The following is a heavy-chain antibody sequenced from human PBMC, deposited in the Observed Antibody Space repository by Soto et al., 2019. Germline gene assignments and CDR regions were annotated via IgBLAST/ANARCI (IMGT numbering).Heavy chain of an antibody. Sequence: QVHLQESGPGLVKPSQTLSLTCAVSGAFIRDGGYYWSWIRQPPGKVLEFIGYISYDGSTFYNPSLKSRLIMSVDTSTDKFSLHLTSVTAAETAAYNCVRDGYTTGGNETYFDYWGQGILVTVST. CDR1: GAFIRDGGYY. J-gene: IGHJ4*02. D-gene: IGHD1-1*01. CDR2: ISYDGST. V-gene: IGHV4-31*11. CDR3: VRDGYTTGGNETYFDY.